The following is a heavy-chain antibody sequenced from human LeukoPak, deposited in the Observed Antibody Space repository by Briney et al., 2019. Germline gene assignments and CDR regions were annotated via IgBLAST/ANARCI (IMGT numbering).Heavy chain of an antibody. D-gene: IGHD2-8*01. CDR2: THYTGNT. Sequence: SETLSLTCSVPSDSINYYYWNWIRQPPGKELEWIAYTHYTGNTKSNPSLKSRVTTSVDTSKSQFSLKLSSVTAADTAGYYCAKWSSTLKAFDFWGQGILAIVSS. CDR3: AKWSSTLKAFDF. V-gene: IGHV4-59*08. J-gene: IGHJ4*02. CDR1: SDSINYYY.